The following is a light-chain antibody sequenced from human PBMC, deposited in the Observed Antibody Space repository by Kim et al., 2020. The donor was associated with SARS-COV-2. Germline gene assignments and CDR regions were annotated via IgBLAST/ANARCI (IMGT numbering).Light chain of an antibody. CDR2: AAS. CDR1: QSVSSN. CDR3: QQYNNWPPERT. V-gene: IGKV3-15*01. Sequence: PGERATLSRRASQSVSSNLAWYQQKPGQAPRLLIYAASTRATGIPARFSGSGSGKEFTLTISSLQSEDFAVYYCQQYNNWPPERTFGQGTKVDIK. J-gene: IGKJ1*01.